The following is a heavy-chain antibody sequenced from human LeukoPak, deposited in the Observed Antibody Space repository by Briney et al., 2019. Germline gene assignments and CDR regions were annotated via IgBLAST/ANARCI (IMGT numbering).Heavy chain of an antibody. Sequence: SETLSLTCAVYGGSFSGYYWSWIRQPPGKGLEWIGEINHSGGTNYNPSLKSRVTISIDTSKNQFSLKLSSVTAADTAVYYCASHVVAVGFDYWGQGTLVTVSS. CDR2: INHSGGT. CDR1: GGSFSGYY. CDR3: ASHVVAVGFDY. J-gene: IGHJ4*02. V-gene: IGHV4-34*01. D-gene: IGHD3-22*01.